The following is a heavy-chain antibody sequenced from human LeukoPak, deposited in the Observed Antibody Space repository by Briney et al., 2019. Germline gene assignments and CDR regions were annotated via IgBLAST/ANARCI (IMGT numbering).Heavy chain of an antibody. CDR3: AREAVNYYDSSGYPTTGFDY. D-gene: IGHD3-22*01. J-gene: IGHJ4*02. V-gene: IGHV4-4*07. CDR2: IYTSGST. Sequence: NPSETLSLTCAVYGGSFSNYYWSWIRQPAGKGLEWIGRIYTSGSTNYNPSLKSRVTISVDTSKNQFSLKLSSVTAADTAVYYCAREAVNYYDSSGYPTTGFDYWGQGTLVTVSS. CDR1: GGSFSNYY.